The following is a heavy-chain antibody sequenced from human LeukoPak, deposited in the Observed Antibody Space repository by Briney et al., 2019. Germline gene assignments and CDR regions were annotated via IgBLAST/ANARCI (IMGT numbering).Heavy chain of an antibody. CDR3: ARDQEGFDY. CDR1: GYSFTSNY. Sequence: ASVKVSCKASGYSFTSNYIHWVRQAPGQGLEWMGMIYPRDGSTSYAQRFQDRVTVTRDTSTSTVHMELSGLRSEDTAVYYCARDQEGFDYWGQGTLVTVSS. CDR2: IYPRDGST. J-gene: IGHJ4*02. V-gene: IGHV1-46*01.